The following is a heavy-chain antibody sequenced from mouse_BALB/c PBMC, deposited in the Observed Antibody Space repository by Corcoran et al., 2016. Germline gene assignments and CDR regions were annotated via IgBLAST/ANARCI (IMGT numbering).Heavy chain of an antibody. CDR2: ISYDGSN. Sequence: DVQLQESGPGLVKPSQSLSLTCSVTGYSITSGYYWNWIRQFPGNKLEWMGYISYDGSNNYNPSLKNRISITRDTSKNQFFLKLNSVTTEDTATYYCARDDYDYALFAYWGQGTLVTVSA. CDR3: ARDDYDYALFAY. V-gene: IGHV3-6*02. CDR1: GYSITSGYY. D-gene: IGHD2-4*01. J-gene: IGHJ3*01.